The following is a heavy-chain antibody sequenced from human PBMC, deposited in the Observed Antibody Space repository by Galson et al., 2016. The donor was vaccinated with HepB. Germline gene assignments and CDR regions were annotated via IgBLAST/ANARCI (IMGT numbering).Heavy chain of an antibody. CDR1: GFSFSDYW. D-gene: IGHD3-10*01. J-gene: IGHJ5*02. CDR2: IYSDGSST. CDR3: ARGLYYYGSGSYYIRNNWFDP. V-gene: IGHV3-74*01. Sequence: SLRLSCAASGFSFSDYWMHWVRQAPGKGLVWVSRIYSDGSSTAYADSVKGRFTTSRDNAKNTLHLQMNGLRAEDTAVYYCARGLYYYGSGSYYIRNNWFDPWGQGTLVTVSS.